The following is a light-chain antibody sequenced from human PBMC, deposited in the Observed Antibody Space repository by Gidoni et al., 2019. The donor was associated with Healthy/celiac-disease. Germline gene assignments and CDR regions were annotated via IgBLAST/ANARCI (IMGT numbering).Light chain of an antibody. V-gene: IGKV3-20*01. J-gene: IGKJ3*01. CDR3: QQYGSSPPGVT. Sequence: EIVLTQSPGTLSLSPGERATLSCRASQSVSSSYLAWYQPKPGQAPRLLIYGASSRATGIPDRFSGSGSGTDFTLTISRLEPEDFAVYYCQQYGSSPPGVTFGPXTKVDIK. CDR1: QSVSSSY. CDR2: GAS.